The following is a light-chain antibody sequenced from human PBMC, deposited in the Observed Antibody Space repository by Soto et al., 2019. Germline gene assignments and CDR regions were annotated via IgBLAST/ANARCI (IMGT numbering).Light chain of an antibody. CDR2: GAS. V-gene: IGKV3-15*01. CDR1: QSVSSN. Sequence: EIVLTQSPGTLSLSPGERATLSCRASQSVSSNMAWYQQKPGQAPRLLIYGASTRATGIPARFSGSGSGTDFTLTISRLQSEDFAVYYCQQYNNWPPWTFGQGTKVDIK. J-gene: IGKJ1*01. CDR3: QQYNNWPPWT.